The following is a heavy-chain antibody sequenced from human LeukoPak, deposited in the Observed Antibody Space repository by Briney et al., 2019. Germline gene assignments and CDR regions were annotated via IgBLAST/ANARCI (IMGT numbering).Heavy chain of an antibody. V-gene: IGHV1-69*05. Sequence: GASVKVSCKASGGSFTSYAISWVRQAPGQGLEWMGGIIPIFGTTRYAQKFQGRVTITTDESTSTAYMELSSLRSEDTAVYYCARDRDLVLAAAANHNWFDPWGQGTLVTVSS. D-gene: IGHD6-13*01. J-gene: IGHJ5*02. CDR2: IIPIFGTT. CDR3: ARDRDLVLAAAANHNWFDP. CDR1: GGSFTSYA.